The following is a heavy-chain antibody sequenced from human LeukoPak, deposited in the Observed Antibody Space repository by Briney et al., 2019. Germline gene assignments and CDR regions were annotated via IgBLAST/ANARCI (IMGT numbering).Heavy chain of an antibody. Sequence: PGGSLTLSCAASGFTFSTYAMSWVRQAPGKGLEWVSGISASGGTTYYADSVKGRFTISRDNSKNTLYLQMNSLRAEDTAVYYCAKDKRPYGSGSYIFDYWGQGTLVTVSS. CDR2: ISASGGTT. V-gene: IGHV3-23*01. CDR1: GFTFSTYA. J-gene: IGHJ4*02. CDR3: AKDKRPYGSGSYIFDY. D-gene: IGHD3-10*01.